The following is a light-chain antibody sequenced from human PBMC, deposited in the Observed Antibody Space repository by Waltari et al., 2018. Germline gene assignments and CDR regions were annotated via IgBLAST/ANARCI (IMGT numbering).Light chain of an antibody. CDR2: GAS. CDR3: QQYGTSLST. CDR1: QSVTTNH. Sequence: IVMTQSPATLSVSPGERAIISCRASQSVTTNHLAWYQQKRGQAPRALIYGASSRASGVPDRFSGSGSGTDFTLTISRLEPEDFAVYYCQQYGTSLSTFGQGTRVEIK. V-gene: IGKV3-20*01. J-gene: IGKJ1*01.